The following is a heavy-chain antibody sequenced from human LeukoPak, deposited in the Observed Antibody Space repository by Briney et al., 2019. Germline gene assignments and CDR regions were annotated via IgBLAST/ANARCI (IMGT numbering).Heavy chain of an antibody. CDR2: INPSGGST. J-gene: IGHJ4*02. CDR3: VRERERGTYFI. D-gene: IGHD3-10*01. CDR1: GYTFTSYD. V-gene: IGHV1-46*01. Sequence: ASVKVSCKASGYTFTSYDINWVRQAPGQGLEWMGIINPSGGSTNYAQKFQGRVTMTRDTSTSTVYMDLTRLRFEDTAMYYCVRERERGTYFIWGQGTLVTVSS.